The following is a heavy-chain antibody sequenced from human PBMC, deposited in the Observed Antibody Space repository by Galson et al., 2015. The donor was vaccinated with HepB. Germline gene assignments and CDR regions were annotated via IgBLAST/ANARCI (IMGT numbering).Heavy chain of an antibody. V-gene: IGHV3-23*01. CDR1: GFTFSSYA. J-gene: IGHJ5*02. CDR3: AKDLPDYDFWSGYYAGWFDP. CDR2: ISGSGGST. D-gene: IGHD3-3*01. Sequence: SLRLSCAASGFTFSSYAMSWVRQAPGKGLEWVSAISGSGGSTYYADSVKGRFTISRDNSKNTLYLQMNSLRAEDTAVYYCAKDLPDYDFWSGYYAGWFDPWGQGTLVTVSS.